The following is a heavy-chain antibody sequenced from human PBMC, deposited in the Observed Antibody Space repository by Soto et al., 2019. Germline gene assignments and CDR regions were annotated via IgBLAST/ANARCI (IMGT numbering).Heavy chain of an antibody. CDR1: GFTFSDSA. V-gene: IGHV3-73*02. Sequence: EVQLVESGGGLVQPGGSLKLSCAASGFTFSDSALYWVRQASGKGLEWVGRIRSKANTYATAYAASVKGRFTISRDDSKNTAYLQMNSRKTEDTAVYYCTRCASCDASWGQGTLVTVSS. CDR2: IRSKANTYAT. CDR3: TRCASCDAS. D-gene: IGHD2-2*01. J-gene: IGHJ5*02.